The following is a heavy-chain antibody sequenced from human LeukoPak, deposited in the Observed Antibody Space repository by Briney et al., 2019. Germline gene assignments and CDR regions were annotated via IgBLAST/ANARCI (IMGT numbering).Heavy chain of an antibody. CDR2: IKSKTDGGTT. D-gene: IGHD3-10*01. V-gene: IGHV3-15*01. CDR1: GFTFSNAW. Sequence: PGGSLRLSCAASGFTFSNAWMSWVRQAPGKGLEWVGRIKSKTDGGTTDYAAPVKGRFTISRDDSKNTLYLQMNSPKTEDTAVYYCTTDDITMVRGVIITSNDYWGQGTLVTVSS. J-gene: IGHJ4*02. CDR3: TTDDITMVRGVIITSNDY.